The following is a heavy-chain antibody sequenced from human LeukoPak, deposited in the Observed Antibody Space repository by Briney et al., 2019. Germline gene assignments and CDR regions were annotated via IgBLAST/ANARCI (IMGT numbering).Heavy chain of an antibody. Sequence: SQTLSLTCTVSGGSISSYYWSWIRQPAGKGLEWIGRIYTSGSTNYNPSLKSRVTMSVDTSKNQFSLKLCSVTAADTAVYYCARDRGMHSSSWYDYWGQGTLVTVSS. J-gene: IGHJ4*02. CDR3: ARDRGMHSSSWYDY. V-gene: IGHV4-4*07. D-gene: IGHD6-13*01. CDR2: IYTSGST. CDR1: GGSISSYY.